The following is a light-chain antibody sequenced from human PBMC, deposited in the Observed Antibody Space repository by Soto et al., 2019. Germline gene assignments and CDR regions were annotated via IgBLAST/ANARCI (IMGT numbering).Light chain of an antibody. CDR1: QGVGSA. J-gene: IGKJ4*01. CDR2: DAS. V-gene: IGKV1-13*02. CDR3: QQFNSYPLT. Sequence: AIQLTQSPSFLSASLGDRVSITCRASQGVGSALAWYQQKPGKAPKFLIYDASSLESGVPSRFSGSVSGTDFTLTISSLQPEEFATYYCQQFNSYPLTFGGGTKVEIK.